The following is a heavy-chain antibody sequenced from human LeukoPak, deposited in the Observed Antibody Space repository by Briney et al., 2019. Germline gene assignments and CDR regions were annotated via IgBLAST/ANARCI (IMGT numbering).Heavy chain of an antibody. Sequence: GGSLRLSCAASGFTFSSYAMHWVRQAPGKGLEYVSAISSNGGSTYYANSVKGRFTISRDNSKNTLYLQMGSLRAEDMAVYYCARTQQRLVYYGMDVSGQGSTVTASS. V-gene: IGHV3-64*01. CDR1: GFTFSSYA. D-gene: IGHD6-19*01. CDR2: ISSNGGST. CDR3: ARTQQRLVYYGMDV. J-gene: IGHJ6*02.